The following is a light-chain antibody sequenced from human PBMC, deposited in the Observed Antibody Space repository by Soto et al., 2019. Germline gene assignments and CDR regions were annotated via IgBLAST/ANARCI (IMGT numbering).Light chain of an antibody. CDR1: SSNIESNY. V-gene: IGLV1-47*01. CDR3: PAWDASGGGV. J-gene: IGLJ1*01. CDR2: RNS. Sequence: QAVVTQPPSASGTPGQRVTICCSGSSSNIESNYVYWCQQFPGTAPKLLIYRNSQRPSGVPDRFSGSKSVTSASLAISGLGSEMGVDYYWPAWDASGGGVFGTGTKLTVL.